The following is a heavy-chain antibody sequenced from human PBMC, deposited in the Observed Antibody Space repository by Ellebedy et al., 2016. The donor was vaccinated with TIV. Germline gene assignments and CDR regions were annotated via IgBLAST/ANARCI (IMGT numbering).Heavy chain of an antibody. CDR1: GGSISGYY. D-gene: IGHD2-21*02. V-gene: IGHV4-34*01. CDR2: INHSGST. J-gene: IGHJ4*02. CDR3: SRGVTDQN. Sequence: MPSETLSLTCTVSGGSISGYYWSWIRQPPGKGLEWIGEINHSGSTNYNSSLKSRVTISLDTSKNQFSLKLSSVTAADTAVYYCSRGVTDQNWGQGILVTVSS.